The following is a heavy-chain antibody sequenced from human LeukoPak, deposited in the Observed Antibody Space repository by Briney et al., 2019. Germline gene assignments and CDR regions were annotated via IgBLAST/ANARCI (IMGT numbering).Heavy chain of an antibody. CDR2: ISGSGSST. Sequence: GGTLRLSCAASGFSFSTYGMSWVRQAPGKGLEWVSGISGSGSSTYYADSVKGRFTISRDNSKNTLYLQMNSLRAEDTAVYYCASEGYGGNSYFDYWGQGTLVTVSS. D-gene: IGHD4-23*01. CDR3: ASEGYGGNSYFDY. V-gene: IGHV3-23*01. J-gene: IGHJ4*02. CDR1: GFSFSTYG.